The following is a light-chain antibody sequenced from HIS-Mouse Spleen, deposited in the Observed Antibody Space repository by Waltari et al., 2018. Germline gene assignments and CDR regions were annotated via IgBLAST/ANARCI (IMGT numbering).Light chain of an antibody. CDR2: DVS. Sequence: QSALTQPASVSGSPGPSITISCPGTSSDVGGYNYVPWYQQHPGKAPKLMIYDVSNRPSGVSNRFSGSKSGNTASLTISGLQAEDEADYYCSSYTSSSFNVVFGGGTKLTVL. J-gene: IGLJ2*01. CDR3: SSYTSSSFNVV. CDR1: SSDVGGYNY. V-gene: IGLV2-14*03.